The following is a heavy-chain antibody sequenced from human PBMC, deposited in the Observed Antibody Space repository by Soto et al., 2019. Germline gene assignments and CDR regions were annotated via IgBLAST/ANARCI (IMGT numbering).Heavy chain of an antibody. CDR1: GFTFSSYA. CDR2: ISSNGGST. V-gene: IGHV3-64*01. CDR3: ARMYDFWSGPTLDY. J-gene: IGHJ4*02. Sequence: EVQLVESGGGLVQPGGSLRLSCAASGFTFSSYAMHWVRQAPGKGLEYVSAISSNGGSTYYANSVKGRFTISRDNSKYTLYLQMGSLRAEDMAVYYCARMYDFWSGPTLDYWGQGTLVTVSS. D-gene: IGHD3-3*01.